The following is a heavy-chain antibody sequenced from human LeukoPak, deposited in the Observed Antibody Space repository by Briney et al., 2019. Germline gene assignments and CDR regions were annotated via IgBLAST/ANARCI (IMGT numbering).Heavy chain of an antibody. V-gene: IGHV1-69*05. J-gene: IGHJ6*03. Sequence: SVKVSCKASGGTFSSYAISWVRQAPGQGLEWMGGIIPIFGTANYAQKFQGRVTITTDESTSTAYMELSSLRSEDTAVYYCARGDYDILTGYSNYYYYMDVWGKGTTVTVSS. CDR1: GGTFSSYA. D-gene: IGHD3-9*01. CDR2: IIPIFGTA. CDR3: ARGDYDILTGYSNYYYYMDV.